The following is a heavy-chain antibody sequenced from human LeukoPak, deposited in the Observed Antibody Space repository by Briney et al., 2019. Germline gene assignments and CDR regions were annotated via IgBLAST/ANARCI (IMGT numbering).Heavy chain of an antibody. J-gene: IGHJ6*03. CDR3: ASANTGRPSFSYMDV. CDR2: IIPSGGTP. CDR1: GSSFTTHA. V-gene: IGHV1-69*05. Sequence: ASVKVSCKASGSSFTTHAISWVRQAPGQGLEWMGVIIPSGGTPTYAQRVQGRVTMTTDNSTSTAYMDLGSPTSDDTALYYCASANTGRPSFSYMDVWGKGTTVTVSS. D-gene: IGHD3-10*01.